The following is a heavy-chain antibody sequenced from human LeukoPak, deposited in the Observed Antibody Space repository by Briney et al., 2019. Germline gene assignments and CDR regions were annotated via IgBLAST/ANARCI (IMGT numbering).Heavy chain of an antibody. CDR2: INHSGST. Sequence: SETLSLTCAVYGGSFRGYYWSWIRQPPGKGLEWIGEINHSGSTNYNPSLKSRVTISVDTSKNQFSLKLSSVTAADTAVYYCARGQLRIDYWGQGTLVTVSS. CDR3: ARGQLRIDY. J-gene: IGHJ4*02. D-gene: IGHD2-2*01. V-gene: IGHV4-34*01. CDR1: GGSFRGYY.